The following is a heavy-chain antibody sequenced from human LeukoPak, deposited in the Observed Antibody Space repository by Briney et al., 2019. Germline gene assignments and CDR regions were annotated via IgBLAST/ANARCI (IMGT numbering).Heavy chain of an antibody. CDR3: VRGGPSTWF. V-gene: IGHV3-74*01. Sequence: GGSLKLSCAASGFTFKLYWMHWVRQVPGKGPVWVARINDDGSDTVYADSVKGRFTISRDDAKNMLFLQMNSLRGEDTAVYHCVRGGPSTWFWGQGPLVTVSS. CDR1: GFTFKLYW. D-gene: IGHD3-22*01. J-gene: IGHJ4*02. CDR2: INDDGSDT.